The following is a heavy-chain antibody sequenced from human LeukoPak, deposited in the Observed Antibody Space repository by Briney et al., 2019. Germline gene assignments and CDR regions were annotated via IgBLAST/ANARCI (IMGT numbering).Heavy chain of an antibody. D-gene: IGHD2-2*01. CDR1: GYTFTNYD. CDR2: MNPNSGNT. V-gene: IGHV1-8*01. J-gene: IGHJ4*02. Sequence: ASVKVSCKASGYTFTNYDINWVRQATGQGLEWMGWMNPNSGNTGYAQKFQGRVTMTRNTSISTAYMELSSLRSEDTAVYYCARVVHCSSTSCYDADYWGQGTLVTVSS. CDR3: ARVVHCSSTSCYDADY.